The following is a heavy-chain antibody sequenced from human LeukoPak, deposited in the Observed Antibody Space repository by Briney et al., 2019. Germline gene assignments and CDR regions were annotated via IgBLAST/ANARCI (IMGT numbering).Heavy chain of an antibody. CDR3: ARAYYYYYGMDV. J-gene: IGHJ6*02. CDR2: MNPNSGNT. CDR1: GYTFTSYD. Sequence: ASVKVSCKASGYTFTSYDINWVRQATGQGLEWMGWMNPNSGNTGYAQKFQGRVTMTRNTSISTAYMELSSLRSEDTAVYYCARAYYYYYGMDVWGQGTTVTVSS. V-gene: IGHV1-8*01.